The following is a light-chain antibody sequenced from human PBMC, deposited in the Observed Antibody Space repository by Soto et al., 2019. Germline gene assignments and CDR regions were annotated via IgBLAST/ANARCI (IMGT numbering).Light chain of an antibody. CDR1: QSVSSY. V-gene: IGKV3-20*01. Sequence: EIVMTQSPATLSVSPGERATLSCRASQSVSSYLAWYQQKPGQAPRLLIYDASNRATGMPARFSGSGSGTDFTLTISRLEPEDFAVYYCQQHGSSPTFGQGTKVEIK. CDR3: QQHGSSPT. CDR2: DAS. J-gene: IGKJ1*01.